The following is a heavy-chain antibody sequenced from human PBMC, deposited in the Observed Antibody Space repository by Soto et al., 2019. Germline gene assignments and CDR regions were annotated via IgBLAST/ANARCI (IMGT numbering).Heavy chain of an antibody. J-gene: IGHJ6*02. CDR3: ARQRGDYYYGMDV. CDR2: IIPIFGTA. D-gene: IGHD4-17*01. V-gene: IGHV1-69*06. Sequence: APVKVSCKASGGTFSSYGISWVRQAPGQGLEWMGGIIPIFGTANYAQKFQGRVTITADKSTSTAYMELSSLRSEDTAVYYCARQRGDYYYGMDVWGQGTTVTVS. CDR1: GGTFSSYG.